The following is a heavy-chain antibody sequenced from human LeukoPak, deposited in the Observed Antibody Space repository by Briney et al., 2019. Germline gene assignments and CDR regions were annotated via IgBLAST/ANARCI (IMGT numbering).Heavy chain of an antibody. CDR2: MNPNSGNT. CDR3: ARGGRYSYGKRGDY. CDR1: GGTFSSYA. D-gene: IGHD5-18*01. V-gene: IGHV1-8*03. J-gene: IGHJ4*02. Sequence: ASVKVSCKASGGTFSSYAISWVRQATGQGLEWMGWMNPNSGNTGYAQKFQGRVTITRNTSISTAYMELSSLRSEDTAVYYCARGGRYSYGKRGDYWGQGTLVTVSS.